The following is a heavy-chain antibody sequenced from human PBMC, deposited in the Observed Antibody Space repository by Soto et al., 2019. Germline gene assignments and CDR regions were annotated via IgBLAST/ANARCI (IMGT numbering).Heavy chain of an antibody. CDR1: GFTFSSYA. J-gene: IGHJ6*03. CDR2: ISGSGGST. CDR3: AKTLSSSSWSVGYYYMDV. V-gene: IGHV3-23*01. Sequence: GGSLRLSCAASGFTFSSYAMSWVRQAPGKGLEWVSAISGSGGSTYYADSVKGRFTISRDNSKNTLYLQMNSLRAEDTAVYYCAKTLSSSSWSVGYYYMDVWGKGTTVTVSS. D-gene: IGHD6-13*01.